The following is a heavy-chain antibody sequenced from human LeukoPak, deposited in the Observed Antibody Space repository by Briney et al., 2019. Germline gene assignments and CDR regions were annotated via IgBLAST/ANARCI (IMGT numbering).Heavy chain of an antibody. Sequence: GGSLRLSCAASGFTVSSNYMSWVRQAPGKGLEWVSVIYSGGSTYYADPVKGRFTISRDNSKNTLCLQMNSLRAEDTAVYYCAADLSGSYYGVGYWGQGTLVTVSS. D-gene: IGHD1-26*01. V-gene: IGHV3-53*01. CDR1: GFTVSSNY. CDR3: AADLSGSYYGVGY. CDR2: IYSGGST. J-gene: IGHJ4*02.